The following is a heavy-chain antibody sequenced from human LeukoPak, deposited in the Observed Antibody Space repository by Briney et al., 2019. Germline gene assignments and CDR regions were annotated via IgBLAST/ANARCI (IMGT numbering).Heavy chain of an antibody. CDR1: GFTFSSYS. V-gene: IGHV3-48*01. Sequence: PGGSLRLSCAASGFTFSSYSMNWVRQAPGKVLEWISYISSGSRTIYYGDSVEGRFTVSRDNAKNSLYLQMRSLRAEDTAVYYCARESITGHPDFDYWGQGTLVTVSS. D-gene: IGHD1-20*01. CDR2: ISSGSRTI. CDR3: ARESITGHPDFDY. J-gene: IGHJ4*02.